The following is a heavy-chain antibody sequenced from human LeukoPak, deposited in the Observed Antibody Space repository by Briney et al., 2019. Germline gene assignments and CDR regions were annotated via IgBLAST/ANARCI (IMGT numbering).Heavy chain of an antibody. Sequence: GGSLRLSCAASGFTFSSYGMHWVRQAPGKGLEWVAVISYDGSNKYYADSVKGRFTISRDNSKNTLYPQMNSLRAEGTAVYYCARGDFRDYYDSSGYGLGYWGQGTLVTVSS. CDR1: GFTFSSYG. J-gene: IGHJ4*02. D-gene: IGHD3-22*01. CDR3: ARGDFRDYYDSSGYGLGY. V-gene: IGHV3-30*03. CDR2: ISYDGSNK.